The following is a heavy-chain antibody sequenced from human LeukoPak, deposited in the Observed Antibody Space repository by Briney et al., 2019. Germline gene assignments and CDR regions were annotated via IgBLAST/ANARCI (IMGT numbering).Heavy chain of an antibody. CDR1: GFTFSSYG. V-gene: IGHV3-33*01. D-gene: IGHD3-22*01. CDR3: ARDADYYDSSGYSYFDH. CDR2: IWYDGSNK. J-gene: IGHJ4*02. Sequence: GRSLRLSCAASGFTFSSYGMHWVRQAPGKGLEWVAVIWYDGSNKYYADSVKGRFTISRDNSKNTLYLQMNSLRAEDTAVYYCARDADYYDSSGYSYFDHWGQGTLVTVSS.